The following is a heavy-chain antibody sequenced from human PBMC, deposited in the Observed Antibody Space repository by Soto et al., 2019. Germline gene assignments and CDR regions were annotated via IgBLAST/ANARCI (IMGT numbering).Heavy chain of an antibody. V-gene: IGHV3-48*03. CDR2: ISSSGSTI. D-gene: IGHD3-3*01. CDR3: ARASYDFWSGYYST. Sequence: PGGSLRLSCAASGFTFSSYEMNWVRQAPGKGLEWVSYISSSGSTIYYADSVKGRFTISRDNAKNSLYLQMNSLRAEDTAVYYCARASYDFWSGYYSTWGQGTLVTVSS. J-gene: IGHJ5*02. CDR1: GFTFSSYE.